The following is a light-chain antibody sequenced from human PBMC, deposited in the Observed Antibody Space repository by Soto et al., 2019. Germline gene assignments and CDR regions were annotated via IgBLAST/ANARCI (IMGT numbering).Light chain of an antibody. CDR3: QQYNSYSGM. J-gene: IGKJ1*01. V-gene: IGKV1-5*01. Sequence: IQMTQSPSTLSASVGDRVTITCRASQSISSWLAWYQQKPGKAPKLLIYDASSLESGVPSRFSGNGSGTEFTLTISGLQPDDFASYYCQQYNSYSGMFGQGTKV. CDR2: DAS. CDR1: QSISSW.